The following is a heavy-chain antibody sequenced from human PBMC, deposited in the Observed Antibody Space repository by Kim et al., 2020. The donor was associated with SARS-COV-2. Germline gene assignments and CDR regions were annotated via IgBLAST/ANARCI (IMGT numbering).Heavy chain of an antibody. CDR2: IWNDGSNI. CDR1: GFTFSSFG. D-gene: IGHD3-9*01. CDR3: AKLPYDILSDYHSYYG. Sequence: GGSLRLSCAASGFTFSSFGMHWVRQAPGEGLEWVADIWNDGSNIYYADSVKGRFTISRDNCENTLYLQMNSLRADDTAVYYCAKLPYDILSDYHSYYG. J-gene: IGHJ6*01. V-gene: IGHV3-33*06.